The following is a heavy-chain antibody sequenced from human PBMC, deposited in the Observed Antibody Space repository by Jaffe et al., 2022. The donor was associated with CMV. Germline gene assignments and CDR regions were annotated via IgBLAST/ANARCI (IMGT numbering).Heavy chain of an antibody. D-gene: IGHD1-1*01. V-gene: IGHV3-74*01. CDR2: INNDGTSI. CDR1: GFTFSSYW. Sequence: EVQLVESGGGLVQPGGSLRLSCTVSGFTFSSYWMHWVRQTPGKGLVCLSRINNDGTSILYEDSVKGRFTVSRDNAKNTMFLQMNSLRADDTGIYYCARDGGGTFDYWGQGTLVTVSS. CDR3: ARDGGGTFDY. J-gene: IGHJ4*02.